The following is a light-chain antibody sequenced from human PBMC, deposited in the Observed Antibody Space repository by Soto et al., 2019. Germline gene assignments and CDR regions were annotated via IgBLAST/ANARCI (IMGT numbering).Light chain of an antibody. CDR1: QDISNY. CDR2: AAS. J-gene: IGKJ1*01. Sequence: DIQMTQSPSSLSTSVGDRVTITCRASQDISNYLAWYQQKPGKVPKLLIYAASTLRSGVPSRFSGSGSGTDFTLTISSLQPEDVATYYCQRYNSAPWTFGQGTKVEI. CDR3: QRYNSAPWT. V-gene: IGKV1-27*01.